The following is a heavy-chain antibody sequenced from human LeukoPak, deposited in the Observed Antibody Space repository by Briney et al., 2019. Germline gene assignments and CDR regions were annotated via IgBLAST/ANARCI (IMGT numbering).Heavy chain of an antibody. Sequence: SETLSLTCAVYGGSFSGYYWSWIRQPPGKGLEWIGSIYHSGSTYYNPSLKSRVTISVDTSKNQFSLKLSSVTAADTAVYYCARVKAAAHFDYWGQGTLVTVSS. V-gene: IGHV4-34*01. J-gene: IGHJ4*02. CDR2: IYHSGST. D-gene: IGHD6-13*01. CDR3: ARVKAAAHFDY. CDR1: GGSFSGYY.